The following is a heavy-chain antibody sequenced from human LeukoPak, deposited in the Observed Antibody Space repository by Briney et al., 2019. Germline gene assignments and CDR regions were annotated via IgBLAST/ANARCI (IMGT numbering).Heavy chain of an antibody. D-gene: IGHD4-17*01. V-gene: IGHV3-11*01. CDR3: ARAAYGDYYFDY. Sequence: GGSLRLSCAASGFTFSDYYMHWIRRAPGKGLEWLSYISSSGSTIYYADSVKGRFTISRDNAKNSLYLQMNSLRADDTAIYYCARAAYGDYYFDYWGQGTLVTVSS. J-gene: IGHJ4*02. CDR1: GFTFSDYY. CDR2: ISSSGSTI.